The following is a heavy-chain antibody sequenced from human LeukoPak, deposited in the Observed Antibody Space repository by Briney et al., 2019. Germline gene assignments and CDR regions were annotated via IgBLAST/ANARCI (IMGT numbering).Heavy chain of an antibody. D-gene: IGHD5-18*01. CDR2: IIPILGIA. V-gene: IGHV1-69*04. CDR1: GGTFSSYA. CDR3: AGDGYSYGYGGSYYGMDV. Sequence: SVKVSCKASGGTFSSYAISWVRQAPGQGLEWMGRIIPILGIANYARKFQGRVTITADKYTSTAYMELSSLRSEDTAVYYCAGDGYSYGYGGSYYGMDVWGQGTTVTVSS. J-gene: IGHJ6*02.